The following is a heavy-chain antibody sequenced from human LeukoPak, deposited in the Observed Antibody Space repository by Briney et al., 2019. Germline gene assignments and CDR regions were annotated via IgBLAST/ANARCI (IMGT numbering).Heavy chain of an antibody. CDR2: ISSSGITI. CDR1: GFTFSSYE. J-gene: IGHJ4*02. Sequence: GGSLRLSCAASGFTFSSYEMNWVRQAPGKGLEWVSYISSSGITIYYADSLKGRFTVSRDNAKNSLYLQMNSLRAEDTAVYYCAGGTMFPYYFDYWGQGTLVTVSS. CDR3: AGGTMFPYYFDY. V-gene: IGHV3-48*03. D-gene: IGHD3-10*02.